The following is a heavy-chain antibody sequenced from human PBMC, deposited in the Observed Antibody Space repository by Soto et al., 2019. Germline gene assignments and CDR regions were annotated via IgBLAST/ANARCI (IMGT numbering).Heavy chain of an antibody. J-gene: IGHJ5*02. Sequence: QITLKESGPTLVKPTQTLTLTCTFSGFSLSTSGVGVGWIRQPPGKALEWLALIYWDDDKRYSPSLKSRLTITKDTSKNQVVLTMTHMDPVDTATYYCAHSGTTGTTLDWFDPWGQGTLVTVSS. V-gene: IGHV2-5*02. CDR3: AHSGTTGTTLDWFDP. D-gene: IGHD1-1*01. CDR2: IYWDDDK. CDR1: GFSLSTSGVG.